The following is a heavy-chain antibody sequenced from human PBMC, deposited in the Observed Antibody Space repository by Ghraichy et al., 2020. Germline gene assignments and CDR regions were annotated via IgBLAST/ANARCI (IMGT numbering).Heavy chain of an antibody. J-gene: IGHJ4*02. CDR2: IYYSGST. Sequence: SETLSLTCTVSGGSIGSYYWSWIRQPPGKGLEWIGYIYYSGSTNYNPSLKSRVTISLDTSKNHFSLNLSSVTAADTAVYYCARGGSSTSWMFQTYWGQGTLVTVSS. CDR3: ARGGSSTSWMFQTY. V-gene: IGHV4-59*01. CDR1: GGSIGSYY. D-gene: IGHD2-2*01.